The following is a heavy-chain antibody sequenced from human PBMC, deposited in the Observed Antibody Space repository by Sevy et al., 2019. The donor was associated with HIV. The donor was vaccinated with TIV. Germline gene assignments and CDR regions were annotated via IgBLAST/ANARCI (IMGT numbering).Heavy chain of an antibody. V-gene: IGHV1-58*01. CDR3: AAEDTTRFGGPWRVFDI. CDR2: VVVGSGVT. J-gene: IGHJ3*02. Sequence: ASVKVSCKVSGFTFSSAAVQWVRQARGQDLEWMGWVVVGSGVTDYAQKFQERVTITRDMSTKTVSMDLSSLRFEDTAVYYCAAEDTTRFGGPWRVFDIWGQGTVVTVSS. D-gene: IGHD3-16*01. CDR1: GFTFSSAA.